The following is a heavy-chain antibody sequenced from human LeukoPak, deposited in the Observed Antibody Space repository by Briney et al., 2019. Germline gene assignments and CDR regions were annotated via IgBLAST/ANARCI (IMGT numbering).Heavy chain of an antibody. CDR1: GFTFSSYS. V-gene: IGHV3-7*03. D-gene: IGHD6-19*01. CDR2: IKQDGSEK. J-gene: IGHJ5*02. CDR3: AREAYSSGWYDWFDP. Sequence: GGSLRLSCAASGFTFSSYSMNWVRQAPGKGLEWVANIKQDGSEKYYVDSVKGRFTISRDNAKNSLYLQMNSLRAEDTAVYYCAREAYSSGWYDWFDPWGQGTLVTVSS.